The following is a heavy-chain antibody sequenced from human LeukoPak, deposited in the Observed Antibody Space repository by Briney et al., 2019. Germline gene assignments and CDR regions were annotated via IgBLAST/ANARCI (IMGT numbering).Heavy chain of an antibody. V-gene: IGHV1-69*04. Sequence: GASVKVSCKASGGTFSSYAISWVRQAPGQGLEWMGRIIPIFGIANYAQKFQGRVTITADKSTSTAYTELSSLRSEDTAVYYCARAGSSLVWFDPWGQGTLVTVSS. D-gene: IGHD6-6*01. CDR3: ARAGSSLVWFDP. CDR1: GGTFSSYA. CDR2: IIPIFGIA. J-gene: IGHJ5*02.